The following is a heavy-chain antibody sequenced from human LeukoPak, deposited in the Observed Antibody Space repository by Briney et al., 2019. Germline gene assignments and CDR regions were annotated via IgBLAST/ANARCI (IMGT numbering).Heavy chain of an antibody. Sequence: SVKVSCKASGGTFSSYAISWVRQAPGQGLEWMGGIIPIFGTANYAQKFQGRVTITADESTSTAYMELSSLRSEDTAVYYCAREWYYGSGHIYYYYGMDVWGQGTTVTVSS. V-gene: IGHV1-69*13. J-gene: IGHJ6*02. CDR2: IIPIFGTA. CDR1: GGTFSSYA. D-gene: IGHD3-10*01. CDR3: AREWYYGSGHIYYYYGMDV.